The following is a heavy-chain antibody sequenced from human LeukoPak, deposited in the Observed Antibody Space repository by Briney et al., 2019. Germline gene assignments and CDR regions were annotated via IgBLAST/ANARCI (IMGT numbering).Heavy chain of an antibody. Sequence: PGGSLRRSCAGYTFTFSSFAMSWVRQAPGKGREWVSAISGGGAGTYHADSLKGGFTLSRDNSKNTVYLQMNSLRAEDTAVYYCAKDQVEPLPFDPWGQGTLVTVSS. CDR1: TFTFSSFA. CDR3: AKDQVEPLPFDP. J-gene: IGHJ5*02. V-gene: IGHV3-23*01. CDR2: ISGGGAGT. D-gene: IGHD1-1*01.